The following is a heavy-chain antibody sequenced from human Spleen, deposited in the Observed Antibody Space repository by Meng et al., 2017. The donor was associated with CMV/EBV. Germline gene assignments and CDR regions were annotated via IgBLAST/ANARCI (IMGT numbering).Heavy chain of an antibody. J-gene: IGHJ4*02. D-gene: IGHD4-17*01. Sequence: QVELVPSGAEVKKPGASVKVSCKASGYTFTSYFMHWVRQAPGQGLEWMGIINPSDGSTTYAQKFQGRVTMTRDTSTSTVYMELSSLRSEDTAVYYCARPGGPMTTVTTLDYWGQGTLVTVSS. CDR3: ARPGGPMTTVTTLDY. CDR2: INPSDGST. CDR1: GYTFTSYF. V-gene: IGHV1-46*01.